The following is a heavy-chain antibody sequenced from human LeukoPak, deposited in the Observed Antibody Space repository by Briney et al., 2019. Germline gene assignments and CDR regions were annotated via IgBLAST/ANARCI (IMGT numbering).Heavy chain of an antibody. CDR1: GYTFTDYY. CDR2: INPNSGGT. J-gene: IGHJ4*02. V-gene: IGHV1-2*02. Sequence: ASVKVSCKASGYTFTDYYMHWGRQAPGQGLEWMGWINPNSGGTNYAQKFQGRVTMTRDTSISTVYMEMSRLRSDDTAVYYCARESVPAVAARRGLNYWGRGTLVAVSS. CDR3: ARESVPAVAARRGLNY. D-gene: IGHD6-6*01.